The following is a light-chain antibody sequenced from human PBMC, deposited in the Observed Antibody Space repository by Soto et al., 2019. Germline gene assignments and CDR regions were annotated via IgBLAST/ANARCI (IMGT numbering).Light chain of an antibody. CDR3: QQYGSSPLIT. J-gene: IGKJ5*01. CDR2: GAS. V-gene: IGKV3-20*01. CDR1: QSIGNY. Sequence: EIVMTQSPATLSVSPGERATLSCRASQSIGNYLVWYQQKPGQAPRLLTYGASTRATGIPARFSGSGSGTDFTLTISRLEPEDFAVYYCQQYGSSPLITFGQGTRLEIK.